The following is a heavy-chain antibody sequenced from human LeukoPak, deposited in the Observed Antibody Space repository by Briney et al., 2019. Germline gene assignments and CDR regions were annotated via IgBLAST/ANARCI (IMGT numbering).Heavy chain of an antibody. D-gene: IGHD3-9*01. J-gene: IGHJ6*02. CDR3: AREGPYYDILTGYRSRYYYYGMDV. V-gene: IGHV3-7*01. Sequence: GGSLRLSRAASGFTFSSYWMSWVRQAPGKGLEWVANIKQDGSEKYYVDSVKGRFTISRDNAKNSLYLQMNSLRAEDTAVYYCAREGPYYDILTGYRSRYYYYGMDVWGQGTTVTVSS. CDR1: GFTFSSYW. CDR2: IKQDGSEK.